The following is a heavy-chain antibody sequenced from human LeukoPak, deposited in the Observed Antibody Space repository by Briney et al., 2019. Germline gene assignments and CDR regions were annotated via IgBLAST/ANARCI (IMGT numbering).Heavy chain of an antibody. CDR3: VRDSLLWFGEIDY. CDR2: ISSSSGSI. CDR1: GFTFSSYS. Sequence: PGGSLRLSCAASGFTFSSYSMNWVRQAPGKGLEWVSSISSSSGSIYYADSVKGRFTVSRDNAKNSLYLQINNLRDDDTAVYYCVRDSLLWFGEIDYWGQGTLVIVSS. V-gene: IGHV3-21*01. J-gene: IGHJ4*02. D-gene: IGHD3-10*01.